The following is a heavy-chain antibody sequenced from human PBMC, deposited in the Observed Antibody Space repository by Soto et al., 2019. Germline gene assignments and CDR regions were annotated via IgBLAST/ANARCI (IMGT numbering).Heavy chain of an antibody. CDR2: IYHTGST. CDR3: ARVKCGGGNCYVDY. J-gene: IGHJ4*02. D-gene: IGHD2-21*01. V-gene: IGHV4-30-4*01. Sequence: QVQLQESGPGLVKPSQTLSLTCTVSGGSISSGDYYWSWIRQPPGKGLECIGYIYHTGSTYYKPSLKSRVTISVDTSKNQFSLKLSSVTAADTAVYYCARVKCGGGNCYVDYWGQGTLVTVSS. CDR1: GGSISSGDYY.